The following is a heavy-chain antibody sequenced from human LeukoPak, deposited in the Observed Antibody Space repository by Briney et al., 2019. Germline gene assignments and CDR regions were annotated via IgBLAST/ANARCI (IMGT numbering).Heavy chain of an antibody. J-gene: IGHJ5*02. CDR3: TKDTFGPHDS. V-gene: IGHV3-48*04. D-gene: IGHD3-16*01. Sequence: SGGSLRLSCAASEFTFVRYAMNWVRQASGKGLEWVSYISSSSFKIGYADSVKGRFTISRDNAKNTLYLQMNSLRSEDTAVYYCTKDTFGPHDSWGQGALVTVSS. CDR1: EFTFVRYA. CDR2: ISSSSFKI.